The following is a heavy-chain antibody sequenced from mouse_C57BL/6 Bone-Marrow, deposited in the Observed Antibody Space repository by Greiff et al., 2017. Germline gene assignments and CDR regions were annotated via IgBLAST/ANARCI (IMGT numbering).Heavy chain of an antibody. CDR1: GYTFTSYW. D-gene: IGHD2-2*01. V-gene: IGHV1-64*01. Sequence: QVQLQQPGAELVKPGASVKLSCKASGYTFTSYWMPWVKQRPGQGLEWIGMIHPNSGSTNYNEKFKSKATLTVDKSSSTAYMQLSSLTSEDSAVYYCARSLWLGFAYWGQGTLVTVSA. CDR3: ARSLWLGFAY. J-gene: IGHJ3*01. CDR2: IHPNSGST.